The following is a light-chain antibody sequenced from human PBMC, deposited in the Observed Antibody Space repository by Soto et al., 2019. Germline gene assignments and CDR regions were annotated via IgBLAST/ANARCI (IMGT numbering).Light chain of an antibody. J-gene: IGLJ2*01. CDR3: CSYAGSSPLDLV. CDR1: SSDVGSYNV. CDR2: EGS. Sequence: QSALTQPASVSGSPGQSITISCTGTSSDVGSYNVVSWYQQHPGKAPNLIIYEGSKRPSGVSNRFSGCKSDNTASLTSTGLQAEDEADYYCCSYAGSSPLDLVFGGGTKVTVL. V-gene: IGLV2-23*01.